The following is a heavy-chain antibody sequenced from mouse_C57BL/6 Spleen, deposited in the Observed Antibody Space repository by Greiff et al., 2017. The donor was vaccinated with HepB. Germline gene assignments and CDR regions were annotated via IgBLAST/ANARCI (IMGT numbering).Heavy chain of an antibody. CDR2: IDPANGNT. V-gene: IGHV14-3*01. J-gene: IGHJ4*01. CDR1: GFNIKNTY. Sequence: DVKLVESVAELVRPGASVKLSCTASGFNIKNTYMHWVKQRPEQGLEWIGRIDPANGNTKYAPKFQGKATITADTSSNTAYLQLSSLTSEDTAIYYCASDGNLYYYAMDYWGQGTSVTVSS. CDR3: ASDGNLYYYAMDY. D-gene: IGHD2-1*01.